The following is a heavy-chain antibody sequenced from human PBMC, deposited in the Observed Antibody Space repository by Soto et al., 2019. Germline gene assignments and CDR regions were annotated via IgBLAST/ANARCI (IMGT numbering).Heavy chain of an antibody. V-gene: IGHV1-3*01. D-gene: IGHD3-10*01. CDR3: GRGSGRYWFDP. J-gene: IGHJ5*02. Sequence: QVQLVQSGAEVKKPGASVKVSCKASGYTFTNYAMHWVRQAPGQRLEWMGWINAGNGNTKYSQKFQGRVTITRDTSASTAYMELSRLRSEDTAVYYCGRGSGRYWFDPWGQGTLVTVSS. CDR2: INAGNGNT. CDR1: GYTFTNYA.